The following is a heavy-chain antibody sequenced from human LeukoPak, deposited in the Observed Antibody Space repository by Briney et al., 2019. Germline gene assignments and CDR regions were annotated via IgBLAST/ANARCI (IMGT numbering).Heavy chain of an antibody. CDR1: GYTFTSYD. D-gene: IGHD2-2*01. J-gene: IGHJ4*02. V-gene: IGHV1-8*01. CDR3: ARGGYCSSTSCSPFDY. Sequence: ASVKVSCKASGYTFTSYDINWVRQATGQGLEWMGWMNPNSGNTGYAQKFQGRVTMTRNTSISTAYMELSSLRSEDTAVYYCARGGYCSSTSCSPFDYWGQGTLVTVSS. CDR2: MNPNSGNT.